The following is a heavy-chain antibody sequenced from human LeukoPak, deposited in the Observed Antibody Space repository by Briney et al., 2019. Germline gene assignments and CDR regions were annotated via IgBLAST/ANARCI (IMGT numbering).Heavy chain of an antibody. J-gene: IGHJ4*02. Sequence: GGSLRLSCAASGFTFRDYTMNWVRQAPGKGLEWVSAIGKSGTYIEYADSVKGRFTVSRDNAKNSLFLQMSSLRVEDTAVYFCAREVLIVVEPAANTIDYWGQGTRVTVSS. V-gene: IGHV3-21*01. CDR1: GFTFRDYT. CDR3: AREVLIVVEPAANTIDY. D-gene: IGHD2-2*01. CDR2: IGKSGTYI.